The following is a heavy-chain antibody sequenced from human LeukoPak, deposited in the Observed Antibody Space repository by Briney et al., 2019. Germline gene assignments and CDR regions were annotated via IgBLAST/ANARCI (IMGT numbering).Heavy chain of an antibody. J-gene: IGHJ4*02. CDR2: ISAYNGNT. Sequence: EASVKVSCKASGGTFSSYAISWVRQAPGQGLEWMGWISAYNGNTNYAQKLQGRVTMTTDTSTSTAYMELRSLRSDDTAVYYCARGLWFGHIDYWGQGTLVTVSS. V-gene: IGHV1-18*01. D-gene: IGHD3-10*01. CDR1: GGTFSSYA. CDR3: ARGLWFGHIDY.